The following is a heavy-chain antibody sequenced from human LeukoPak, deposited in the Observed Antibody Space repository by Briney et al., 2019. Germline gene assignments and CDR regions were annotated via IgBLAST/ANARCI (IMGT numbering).Heavy chain of an antibody. CDR3: ARHRITIFGVVTRIYGMDV. D-gene: IGHD3-3*01. Sequence: SETLSLTCTVSGGSISSGVYYWSWIRQHPGKGLEWIGYIYYSGSTYYNPSLKSRVTISVDTSKNQFSLKLSSVTAADTAVYYCARHRITIFGVVTRIYGMDVWGQGTTVTVSS. J-gene: IGHJ6*02. CDR2: IYYSGST. V-gene: IGHV4-31*03. CDR1: GGSISSGVYY.